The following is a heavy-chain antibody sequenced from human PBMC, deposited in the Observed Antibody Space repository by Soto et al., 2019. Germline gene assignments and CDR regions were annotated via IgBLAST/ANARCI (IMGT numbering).Heavy chain of an antibody. Sequence: GGSLRLSCAASGFTFSSYAMHWVRQAPGKGLEWVAVISYDGSNKYYADSVKGRFTISRDNSKNTLYLQMNSLRAEDTAVYYCARDGAYYYDSSGYFGIYRGAFDIWGQGTMVTVSS. V-gene: IGHV3-30-3*01. CDR3: ARDGAYYYDSSGYFGIYRGAFDI. CDR2: ISYDGSNK. CDR1: GFTFSSYA. J-gene: IGHJ3*02. D-gene: IGHD3-22*01.